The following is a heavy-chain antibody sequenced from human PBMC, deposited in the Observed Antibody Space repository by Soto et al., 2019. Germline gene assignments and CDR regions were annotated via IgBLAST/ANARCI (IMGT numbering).Heavy chain of an antibody. V-gene: IGHV4-30-2*01. CDR3: ARDVAGYGSGSYSN. J-gene: IGHJ4*02. CDR1: GGSISSGCYS. Sequence: TXETLSLPCSDSGGSISSGCYSWSWIRQPPGKGLEWIGYIYHSGSTYYNPSLKSRVTISVDRSKNQFSLKLRSVTAADTAVYYCARDVAGYGSGSYSNWGQGTLVTVSS. CDR2: IYHSGST. D-gene: IGHD3-10*01.